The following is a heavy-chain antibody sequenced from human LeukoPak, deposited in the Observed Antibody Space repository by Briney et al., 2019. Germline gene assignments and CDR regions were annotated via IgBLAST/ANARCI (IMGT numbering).Heavy chain of an antibody. V-gene: IGHV3-66*01. CDR1: GFTVRTNY. CDR3: ATRPSGYDMPYFDY. J-gene: IGHJ4*02. Sequence: GGSLRLSCAASGFTVRTNYMSWVRQAPGKGLEWVSLIYVGGGTLYAGPVKGRFIISRDNSKNMLYLQMNSLRGEDTAVYYCATRPSGYDMPYFDYWGQGTLVTVSS. CDR2: IYVGGGT. D-gene: IGHD5-12*01.